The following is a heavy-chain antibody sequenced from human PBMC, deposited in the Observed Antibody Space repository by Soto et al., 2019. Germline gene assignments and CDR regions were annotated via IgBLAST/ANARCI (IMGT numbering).Heavy chain of an antibody. V-gene: IGHV1-69*02. CDR3: ARGISEYCSGSTCYSYYFDH. Sequence: QGHLVQSGTEVKKPGSSVKVSCKASGDTFSSNSINWVRQAPGQGLEWMGRIIPMLGIINYAQKFQGRVTISADKSTTTVYTELSSLTSEDTAVYYCARGISEYCSGSTCYSYYFDHWGPGTLVTVSS. CDR2: IIPMLGII. J-gene: IGHJ4*02. CDR1: GDTFSSNS. D-gene: IGHD2-15*01.